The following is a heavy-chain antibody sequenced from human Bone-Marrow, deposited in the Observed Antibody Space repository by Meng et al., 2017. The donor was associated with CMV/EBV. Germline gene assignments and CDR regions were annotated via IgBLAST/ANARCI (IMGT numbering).Heavy chain of an antibody. CDR2: IKQDGSEK. CDR3: ASVYSGSYLRWEKHFDY. Sequence: GGSLRLSCAASGFTFSRYWMSWVRQAPGKGLEWVANIKQDGSEKYYVDSVKGRFTISRDNAKNSLYLQMNSLRAEDTAVYYCASVYSGSYLRWEKHFDYWGQGTLVTVSS. J-gene: IGHJ4*02. V-gene: IGHV3-7*01. CDR1: GFTFSRYW. D-gene: IGHD1-26*01.